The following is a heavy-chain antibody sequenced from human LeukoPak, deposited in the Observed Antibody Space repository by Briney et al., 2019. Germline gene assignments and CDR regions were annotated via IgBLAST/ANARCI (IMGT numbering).Heavy chain of an antibody. D-gene: IGHD6-13*01. CDR2: INQYGREK. CDR3: ARGGSESTAWYEIDY. V-gene: IGHV3-7*05. J-gene: IGHJ4*02. CDR1: GFTFSGHW. Sequence: GASLRLSCAASGFTFSGHWMSWVRQAPGKGLEWVANINQYGREKYYVDSVKGRFTISRDNAKNSQCLQMNSLRADDTAVYYCARGGSESTAWYEIDYWGQGTLVTVSS.